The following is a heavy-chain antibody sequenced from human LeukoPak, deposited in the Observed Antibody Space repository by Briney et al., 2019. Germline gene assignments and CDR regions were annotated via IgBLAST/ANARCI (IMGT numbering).Heavy chain of an antibody. J-gene: IGHJ4*02. CDR3: AKGVPGTVVVVVAATDLFDY. V-gene: IGHV3-30*18. CDR2: ISYDGSNK. D-gene: IGHD2-15*01. CDR1: GFTFSSYG. Sequence: GGSLRLSCAASGFTFSSYGMHWVPPAPGKGLEWVAVISYDGSNKYYADSVKGRFTISRDNSKNTLYLQMNSLRAEDTAVYYCAKGVPGTVVVVVAATDLFDYWGQGTLVTVSS.